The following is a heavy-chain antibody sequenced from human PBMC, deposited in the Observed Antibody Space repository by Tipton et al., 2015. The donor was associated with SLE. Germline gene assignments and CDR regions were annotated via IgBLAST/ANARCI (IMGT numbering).Heavy chain of an antibody. CDR2: INPDSGGT. CDR3: ARAYCSSTSCTSDY. D-gene: IGHD2-2*01. CDR1: GYTFTGYY. V-gene: IGHV1-2*06. Sequence: QSGAEVKKPGASVKVSCKASGYTFTGYYMHWVRQAPGQGLEWMGRINPDSGGTNYAQKFLGRVTMTWDTSISTAYMELSRLRSDDTAVYYCARAYCSSTSCTSDYWGQGTLVTVSS. J-gene: IGHJ4*02.